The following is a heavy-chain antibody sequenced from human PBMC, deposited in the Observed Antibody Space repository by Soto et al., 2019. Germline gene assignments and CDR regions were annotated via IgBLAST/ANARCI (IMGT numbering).Heavy chain of an antibody. CDR3: ARWTDYGYHQFDY. D-gene: IGHD4-17*01. Sequence: PSETLSLTCTVPGGSISIGDYYWSCIRQPPGKGLEWIGYIYYSGSTYYNPSLKSRVTISVDTSKNQFSLKLSSVTAADTAVYYCARWTDYGYHQFDYWGQGTLVTV. CDR2: IYYSGST. J-gene: IGHJ4*02. V-gene: IGHV4-30-4*01. CDR1: GGSISIGDYY.